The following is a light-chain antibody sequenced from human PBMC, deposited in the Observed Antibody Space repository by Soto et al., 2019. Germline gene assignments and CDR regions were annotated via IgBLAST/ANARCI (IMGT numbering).Light chain of an antibody. CDR1: SSDVGSYNL. Sequence: QSALTQPASVSGSPGQSITISCTGTSSDVGSYNLVSWYQPHPGKAPKLMIYEGSKRPSGVSNRFSGSKSGNTASLTISGLQAEDESDYYCCSYAGSSYVFGTGTKLTVL. CDR3: CSYAGSSYV. CDR2: EGS. V-gene: IGLV2-23*01. J-gene: IGLJ1*01.